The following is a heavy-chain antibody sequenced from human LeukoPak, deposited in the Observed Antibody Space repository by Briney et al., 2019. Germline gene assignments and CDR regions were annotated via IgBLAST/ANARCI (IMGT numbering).Heavy chain of an antibody. CDR3: AKVMYPLGSRGLGLTRD. J-gene: IGHJ4*02. V-gene: IGHV3-30*18. CDR1: GFTFSSYG. D-gene: IGHD3-10*01. CDR2: ISYDGSNK. Sequence: PGGSLRLSCAASGFTFSSYGMHWVRQAPGKGLEWVAVISYDGSNKYYADSVKGRFTISRDNSKNTLYLQMNSLRAEDMAVYYCAKVMYPLGSRGLGLTRDWGQGTLVTVSS.